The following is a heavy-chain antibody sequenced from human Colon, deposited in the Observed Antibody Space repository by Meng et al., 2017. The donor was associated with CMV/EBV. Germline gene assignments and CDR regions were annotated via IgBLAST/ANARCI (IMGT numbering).Heavy chain of an antibody. D-gene: IGHD3-10*01. CDR3: AKRFGTGAGVPGSLGD. CDR1: FPFTCDG. Sequence: FPFTCDGMPFVRPAPGKGLHWVSGISDIGSRTHYADSVTARFTISRDNSKNTLYLQMNSLRVEDTALYYCAKRFGTGAGVPGSLGDWGQGTLVTVSS. J-gene: IGHJ4*02. CDR2: ISDIGSRT. V-gene: IGHV3-23*01.